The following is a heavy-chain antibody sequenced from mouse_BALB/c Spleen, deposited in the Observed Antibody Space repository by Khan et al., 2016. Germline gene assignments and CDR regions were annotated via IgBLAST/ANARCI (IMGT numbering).Heavy chain of an antibody. CDR3: LAYDYDAMDS. Sequence: EVQLQESGGGLVQPGGSMKLSCAASGFTFSDAWMDWVRQSPEKGLEWVAEIRSKANNHAIYYTESVKGRFTISRDDSKSSVYLQMNNLRTEDTGIYYCLAYDYDAMDSWGPGTSVTVSS. D-gene: IGHD1-1*02. J-gene: IGHJ4*01. CDR1: GFTFSDAW. CDR2: IRSKANNHAI. V-gene: IGHV6-6*01.